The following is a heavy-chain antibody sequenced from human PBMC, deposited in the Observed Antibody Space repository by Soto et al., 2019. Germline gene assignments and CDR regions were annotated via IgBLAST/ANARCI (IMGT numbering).Heavy chain of an antibody. Sequence: GVSLRVSWAASGCTFSSYAMSWVSQAPGKGLEWVSAISGSGGSTYYADSVKGRFTISRDNSKNTVYLQMSSLRVEDTAVYYCVKGEYYYDSSGYYPFDYWGQGTLVTVSS. CDR2: ISGSGGST. CDR1: GCTFSSYA. V-gene: IGHV3-23*01. CDR3: VKGEYYYDSSGYYPFDY. J-gene: IGHJ4*02. D-gene: IGHD3-22*01.